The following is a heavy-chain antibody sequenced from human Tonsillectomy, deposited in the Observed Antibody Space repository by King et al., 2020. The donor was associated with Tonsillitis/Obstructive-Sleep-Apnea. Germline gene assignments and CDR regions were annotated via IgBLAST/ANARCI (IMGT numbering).Heavy chain of an antibody. CDR3: ARGGGRGGPAPFHYYMDV. J-gene: IGHJ6*03. Sequence: VQLVESGAEVEKPGASVKVSCKTSGYTFTSYYLHWVRQAPGRGLEWMGWINPNTGGTNYSQKFQGWVTMTGDTSNKPVYMELGRLKSDDTAVFYCARGGGRGGPAPFHYYMDVWGKGTTVTVSS. CDR2: INPNTGGT. D-gene: IGHD3-16*01. CDR1: GYTFTSYY. V-gene: IGHV1-2*04.